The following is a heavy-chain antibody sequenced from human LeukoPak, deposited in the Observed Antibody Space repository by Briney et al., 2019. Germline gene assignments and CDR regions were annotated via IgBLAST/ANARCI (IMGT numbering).Heavy chain of an antibody. CDR2: ISTSSRNI. V-gene: IGHV3-21*01. CDR3: ARVTVTTFSPTDYMDV. D-gene: IGHD4-17*01. Sequence: GGSLRLSCAASGFMFSSYSMNWVRQAPGKGLEWVSCISTSSRNIFQADSVKGRFTISRDNAKNSLYLQMNRLRAEDTAVYYCARVTVTTFSPTDYMDVWGKGTTVTISS. J-gene: IGHJ6*03. CDR1: GFMFSSYS.